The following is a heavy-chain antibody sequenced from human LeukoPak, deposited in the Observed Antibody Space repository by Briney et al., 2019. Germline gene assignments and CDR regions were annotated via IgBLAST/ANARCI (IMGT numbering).Heavy chain of an antibody. D-gene: IGHD2-15*01. J-gene: IGHJ4*02. V-gene: IGHV3-21*01. CDR1: GFIFGIYA. Sequence: KPGGSLRLSCAASGFIFGIYAMSWVRQAPGKGLEWVSSISTSSTYKFYADSVKGRFTISRDNAKNSLFLQMNSLRAEDTALYYCARAVVIAATGRGPDYWGQGTLVTVAS. CDR2: ISTSSTYK. CDR3: ARAVVIAATGRGPDY.